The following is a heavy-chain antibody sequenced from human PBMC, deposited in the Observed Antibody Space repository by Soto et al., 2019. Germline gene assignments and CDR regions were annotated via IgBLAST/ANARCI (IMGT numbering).Heavy chain of an antibody. CDR1: GGSISSGGYY. J-gene: IGHJ4*02. CDR2: IYYSGST. CDR3: VRGLGYGDYLYFDY. D-gene: IGHD4-17*01. Sequence: QVQLQESGPGLVKPSQTLSLTCTVSGGSISSGGYYWSWISQHPGKGLEWIGYIYYSGSTYYNPSLKSRVTISVDTSKNQFSLKLSSVTAADTAVYYCVRGLGYGDYLYFDYWGQGTLVTVSS. V-gene: IGHV4-31*03.